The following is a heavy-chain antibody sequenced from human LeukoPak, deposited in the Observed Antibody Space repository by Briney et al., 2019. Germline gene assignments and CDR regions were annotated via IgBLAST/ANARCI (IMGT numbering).Heavy chain of an antibody. D-gene: IGHD4-17*01. J-gene: IGHJ6*03. CDR2: IKEDGSEK. V-gene: IGHV3-7*01. CDR3: AKIPYGDYVLDYYYYMDV. Sequence: GGSLRLSCAASGFTFSNYWISWVRQAPGKGLEWVANIKEDGSEKYYVDSVKGRFTLSRDNSKNTLYLQMYSLRAEDTAVYYCAKIPYGDYVLDYYYYMDVWGKGTTVTISS. CDR1: GFTFSNYW.